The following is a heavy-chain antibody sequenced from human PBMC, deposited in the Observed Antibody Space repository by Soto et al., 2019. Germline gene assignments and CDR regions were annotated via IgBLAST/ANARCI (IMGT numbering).Heavy chain of an antibody. CDR2: INADGTNT. CDR1: GFIFSDNW. Sequence: EVQLVESGGGLGQPGGSLRLSCIASGFIFSDNWMHWVRQAPGKGLVWVSRINADGTNTAYADSVKGRFTISRHNAKNTPYLEMNSLRAEDTAVDYGVKSYGHPPGWGQGALVTVS. J-gene: IGHJ4*02. CDR3: VKSYGHPPG. D-gene: IGHD4-17*01. V-gene: IGHV3-74*01.